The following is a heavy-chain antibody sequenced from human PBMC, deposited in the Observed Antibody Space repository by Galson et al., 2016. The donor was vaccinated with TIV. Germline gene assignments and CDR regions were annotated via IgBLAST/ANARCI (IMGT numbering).Heavy chain of an antibody. D-gene: IGHD1-26*01. CDR3: ARLGGSYFPRSNY. CDR1: GYSFISYW. CDR2: IFPDDSET. V-gene: IGHV5-51*01. J-gene: IGHJ4*01. Sequence: QSGAEVKKPGESLKISCKVSGYSFISYWIGWVRQMPGEGLEWMGVIFPDDSETTYSPSFEGQVTISADKSISTAYLQWRSLKASDTASYYCARLGGSYFPRSNYWGHGTLVTVSS.